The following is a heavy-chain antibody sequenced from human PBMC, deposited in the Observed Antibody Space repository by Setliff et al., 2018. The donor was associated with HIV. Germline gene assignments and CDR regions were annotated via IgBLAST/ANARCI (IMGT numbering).Heavy chain of an antibody. J-gene: IGHJ3*02. CDR3: ARGRLGGYTYGSPPAFFDI. V-gene: IGHV4-61*09. CDR1: GGSISSGSCY. CDR2: IYTSGIT. D-gene: IGHD5-18*01. Sequence: PSETLSLTCTVSGGSISSGSCYWSWIRQPAGKGLEWIGHIYTSGITNYNPSLKSRLTISVDTSENQFSLKLSSVTAADTAVYYCARGRLGGYTYGSPPAFFDIWGQGTMVTVSS.